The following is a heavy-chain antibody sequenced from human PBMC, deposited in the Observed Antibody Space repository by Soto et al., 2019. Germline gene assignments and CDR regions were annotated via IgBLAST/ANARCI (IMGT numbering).Heavy chain of an antibody. D-gene: IGHD6-6*01. J-gene: IGHJ4*02. CDR3: ARVVARIAAPPGY. V-gene: IGHV1-2*02. Sequence: SVKVSCKASGYTFTGYYMHWVRQAPGQGLEWMGWINPNSGGTNYAQKFQGRVTMTRDTSISTAYMELSRLRSDDTAVYYCARVVARIAAPPGYWGQGTLVTVSS. CDR1: GYTFTGYY. CDR2: INPNSGGT.